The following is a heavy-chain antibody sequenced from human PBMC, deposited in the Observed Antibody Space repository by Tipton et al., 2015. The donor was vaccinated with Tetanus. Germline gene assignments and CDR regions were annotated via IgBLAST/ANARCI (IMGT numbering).Heavy chain of an antibody. CDR2: MNPNSGNT. V-gene: IGHV1-8*01. Sequence: QLVQSGPEVKKPGASVKVSCKASGHTFTSYDINWVRQATGQGLEWMGWMNPNSGNTGYAQKFQGRVTMTRNTSISTAYMELSSLRSEDTAVYYCARVTYGWTWFDPWGQGTLVTVSS. CDR3: ARVTYGWTWFDP. CDR1: GHTFTSYD. D-gene: IGHD3-10*01. J-gene: IGHJ5*02.